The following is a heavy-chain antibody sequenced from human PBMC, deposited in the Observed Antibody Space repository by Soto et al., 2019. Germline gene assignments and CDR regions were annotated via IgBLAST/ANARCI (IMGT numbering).Heavy chain of an antibody. V-gene: IGHV3-53*01. CDR2: HYSGGST. CDR3: ARNRHPRGTVGATSPLDP. CDR1: GFSVSSNY. J-gene: IGHJ5*02. D-gene: IGHD1-26*01. Sequence: PGGSLRLSCAISGFSVSSNYLSRVRQAPGKGLEWVSVHYSGGSTYYADSVQGRFTISRDKSNNTLYLQMRRVRAADTAVYFCARNRHPRGTVGATSPLDPWGQGTQVTVSS.